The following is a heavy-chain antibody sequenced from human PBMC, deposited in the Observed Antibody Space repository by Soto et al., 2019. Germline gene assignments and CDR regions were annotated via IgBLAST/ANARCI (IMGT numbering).Heavy chain of an antibody. CDR1: GYTFTSYA. CDR3: ARGPTDIVVVVITGFDY. J-gene: IGHJ4*02. Sequence: VQLVQSGAEVKKPGASVKVSCKASGYTFTSYAMHWVRQAPGQRVEWMGWINAGNGNIKYSQKFQGRVTITRDTSASTAYMELRSLRSEDTAVYYCARGPTDIVVVVITGFDYWGQGTLVTVSS. V-gene: IGHV1-3*01. D-gene: IGHD2-15*01. CDR2: INAGNGNI.